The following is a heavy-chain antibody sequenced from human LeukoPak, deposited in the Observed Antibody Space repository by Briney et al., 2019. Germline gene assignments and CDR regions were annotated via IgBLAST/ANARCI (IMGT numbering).Heavy chain of an antibody. Sequence: PGRSLRLSCAASGFTFSSYGMHWVRQAPGKGLEWVALIWYDGSNSYYAHSVKGRFTISRDTSKNTLYLQMNSLKAEDTAVYYCARASDHYDTYPDSWGQGNLVTVSS. V-gene: IGHV3-33*01. CDR1: GFTFSSYG. CDR3: ARASDHYDTYPDS. D-gene: IGHD3-22*01. CDR2: IWYDGSNS. J-gene: IGHJ4*02.